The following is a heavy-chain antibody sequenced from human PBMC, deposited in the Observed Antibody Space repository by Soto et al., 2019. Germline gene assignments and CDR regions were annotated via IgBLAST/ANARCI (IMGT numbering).Heavy chain of an antibody. D-gene: IGHD3-22*01. CDR3: TRDVRGYYYDSSGYPIY. V-gene: IGHV1-46*03. CDR2: INPSGGST. Sequence: ASVKVSCKASGYTFTGYYMHWVRQAPGQGLEWMGIINPSGGSTSYAQKFQGRVTMTRDTSTSTVYMDLSNLRSDDTAVYYCTRDVRGYYYDSSGYPIYWG. CDR1: GYTFTGYY. J-gene: IGHJ4*01.